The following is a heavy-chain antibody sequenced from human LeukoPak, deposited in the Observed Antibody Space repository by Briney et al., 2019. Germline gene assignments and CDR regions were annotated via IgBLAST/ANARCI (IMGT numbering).Heavy chain of an antibody. V-gene: IGHV4-59*01. CDR2: IYYTGST. J-gene: IGHJ4*02. CDR1: GGSMSSYY. D-gene: IGHD2-21*01. CDR3: ARGRSILIDY. Sequence: KPSETLSLTCAVSGGSMSSYYWSWIRQSPGKGLEWIGYIYYTGSTTYNPSLKSRLTISIDTSKNQFSLKLSSVTAADTAVYFCARGRSILIDYWGQGMLVTVSS.